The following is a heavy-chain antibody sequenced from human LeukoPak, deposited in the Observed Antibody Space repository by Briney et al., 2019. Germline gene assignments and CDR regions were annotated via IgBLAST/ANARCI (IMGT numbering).Heavy chain of an antibody. D-gene: IGHD2-21*01. V-gene: IGHV3-11*05. Sequence: PGGSLRLSCVASGFTFSDYYMSWIRRAPGKGLEWISYISSSSSSTNYADSVKGRFTISRDNPKNSLYLLMNSLRAEDTAMYYCARDFIHRGEANYWGQGTLVTVSS. CDR1: GFTFSDYY. CDR2: ISSSSSST. J-gene: IGHJ4*02. CDR3: ARDFIHRGEANY.